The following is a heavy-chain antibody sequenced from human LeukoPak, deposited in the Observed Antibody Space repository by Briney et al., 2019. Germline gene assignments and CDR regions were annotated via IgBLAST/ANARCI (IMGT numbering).Heavy chain of an antibody. CDR3: ARDWGGYGPSSHDY. CDR1: GFTFSSYW. D-gene: IGHD3-16*01. Sequence: GGSLRLSCAASGFTFSSYWMHWVRQAPGRGLVWVSRISSDGSSTIYADSVKGRFTISRDNAKNTLYLQMNSLRAEDTAVYYCARDWGGYGPSSHDYWGQGTLVTVSS. J-gene: IGHJ4*02. V-gene: IGHV3-74*01. CDR2: ISSDGSST.